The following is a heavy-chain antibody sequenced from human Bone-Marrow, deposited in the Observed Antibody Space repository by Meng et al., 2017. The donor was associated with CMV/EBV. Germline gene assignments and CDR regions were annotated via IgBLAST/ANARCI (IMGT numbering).Heavy chain of an antibody. CDR1: GFSFEDFA. Sequence: GESLKISCAASGFSFEDFAMSWVRQAPGKGPEWVSAISASGGRTYYADSVKGRFTISRDNSKNTLYLEMNSLRAEDTAVYYCAKQGYSSSSSCIDYWGQGTRVTVYS. D-gene: IGHD6-6*01. CDR3: AKQGYSSSSSCIDY. CDR2: ISASGGRT. V-gene: IGHV3-23*01. J-gene: IGHJ4*02.